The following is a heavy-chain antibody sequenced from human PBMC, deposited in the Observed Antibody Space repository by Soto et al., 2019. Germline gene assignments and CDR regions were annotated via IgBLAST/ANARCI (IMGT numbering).Heavy chain of an antibody. D-gene: IGHD1-26*01. CDR3: ARDIGGSWHHDAFNI. J-gene: IGHJ3*02. CDR2: IYSRGST. CDR1: GGSISSGVDY. Sequence: QVQLQESGPGLVKPSQTLSLTCTVSGGSISSGVDYWNWIRQSPGKGLEWIGYIYSRGSTYYNPSLRSRVTISVDTSKNQFSLKLYSVTAADTAVYYCARDIGGSWHHDAFNIWGQGTLVTVSS. V-gene: IGHV4-31*03.